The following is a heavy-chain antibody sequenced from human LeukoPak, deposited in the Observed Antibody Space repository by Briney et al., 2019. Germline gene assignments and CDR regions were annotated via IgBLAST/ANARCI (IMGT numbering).Heavy chain of an antibody. CDR2: IYSGGST. Sequence: GGSLRLSCAASGFTVSSNYMIWVRQAPGKGLEWVSVIYSGGSTYYADSVKGRFTISRDNSKNTLYLQMNSLRAEDTAVYYCARAAGTGAARRRYYYYYMDVWGKGTTVTVSS. CDR1: GFTVSSNY. V-gene: IGHV3-53*01. D-gene: IGHD6-6*01. CDR3: ARAAGTGAARRRYYYYYMDV. J-gene: IGHJ6*03.